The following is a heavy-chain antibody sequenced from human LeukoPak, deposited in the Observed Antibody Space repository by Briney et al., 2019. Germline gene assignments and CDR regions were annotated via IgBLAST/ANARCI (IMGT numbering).Heavy chain of an antibody. CDR2: IIPIFGTA. Sequence: SVKVSCKASGGTFSSYAISWVRQAPGQGLEWMGGIIPIFGTANYAQKFQGGVTITADETTSTAYMELSSLRSEDTAVYYCARDSGYSYGVDYWGQGTLVTVSS. CDR1: GGTFSSYA. V-gene: IGHV1-69*13. CDR3: ARDSGYSYGVDY. D-gene: IGHD5-18*01. J-gene: IGHJ4*02.